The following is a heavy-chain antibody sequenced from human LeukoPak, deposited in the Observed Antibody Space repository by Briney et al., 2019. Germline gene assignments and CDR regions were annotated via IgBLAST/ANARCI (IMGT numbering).Heavy chain of an antibody. CDR1: GFTFSGYW. V-gene: IGHV3-74*01. Sequence: GGSLRLSCRGSGFTFSGYWMHWVRQAPGKGLVWVSRINSDGSSTSYADSVKGRFTISRDNAMNALYLQMNSLRAEDTAVYYCAMVRGYYYHGLDVWGQGTTVTVSS. CDR2: INSDGSST. D-gene: IGHD3-10*01. J-gene: IGHJ6*02. CDR3: AMVRGYYYHGLDV.